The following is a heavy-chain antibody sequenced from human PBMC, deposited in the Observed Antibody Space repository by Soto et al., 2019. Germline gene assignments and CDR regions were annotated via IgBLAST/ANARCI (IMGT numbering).Heavy chain of an antibody. CDR3: ATSLWFGTQPEI. CDR1: GGSFSNNY. V-gene: IGHV4-34*01. CDR2: ISPSGTT. J-gene: IGHJ4*02. Sequence: LSLTCAVYGGSFSNNYWTWFRQPPGKGLEWIGEISPSGTTKYIPSLKSRGTISVDTSRKQFFLKVTSVSAADTAVYYCATSLWFGTQPEIWGPGTLVTVSS. D-gene: IGHD3-10*01.